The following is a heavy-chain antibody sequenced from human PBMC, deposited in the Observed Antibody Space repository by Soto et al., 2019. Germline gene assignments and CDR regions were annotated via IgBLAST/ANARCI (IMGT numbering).Heavy chain of an antibody. D-gene: IGHD3-3*01. CDR2: IYPSGAS. CDR1: GASISTPGYT. CDR3: ARANFGAVLHLEV. Sequence: QVRLQESGSGLVKPSQTLSLTCAVSGASISTPGYTWSWIRQPPGKGLEWIGYIYPSGASTSNPSLKGRVTFSPDASRNRFSLSVGSVTAADTAVYYCARANFGAVLHLEVWGQGTTVTVSS. V-gene: IGHV4-30-2*01. J-gene: IGHJ6*02.